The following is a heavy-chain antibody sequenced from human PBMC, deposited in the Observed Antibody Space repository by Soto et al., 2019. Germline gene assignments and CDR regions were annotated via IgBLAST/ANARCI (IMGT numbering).Heavy chain of an antibody. CDR2: LTGSGAST. D-gene: IGHD1-26*01. CDR1: GFTFGSYA. CDR3: AQDFGGRRPFHY. J-gene: IGHJ4*02. Sequence: EVQLLESGGGLVQPGGSLRLSCAASGFTFGSYAMTWVRQAPGKGLEWVSALTGSGASTYYADSVRSRFIISRDNSKNTRYLQMYSLRDEDTAVYYCAQDFGGRRPFHYWGQGTLVTVSS. V-gene: IGHV3-23*01.